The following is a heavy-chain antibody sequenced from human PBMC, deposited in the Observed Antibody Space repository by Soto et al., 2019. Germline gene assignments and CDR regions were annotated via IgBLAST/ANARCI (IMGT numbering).Heavy chain of an antibody. V-gene: IGHV1-8*01. Sequence: GESLKISCKASGYTFTSYDINWVRQATGQGLEWMGWMNPNSGNTGYAQKFQGRVTMTRNTSISTAYMELSSLRSEDTAVYYCARGERLWFGELGTVSDWFDPWGQGTLVTVSS. CDR2: MNPNSGNT. CDR1: GYTFTSYD. CDR3: ARGERLWFGELGTVSDWFDP. D-gene: IGHD3-10*01. J-gene: IGHJ5*02.